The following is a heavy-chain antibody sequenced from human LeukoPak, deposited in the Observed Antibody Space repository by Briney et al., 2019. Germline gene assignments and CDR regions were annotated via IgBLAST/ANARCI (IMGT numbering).Heavy chain of an antibody. CDR1: GYTFTGYY. D-gene: IGHD3-16*02. Sequence: GASVKVSCKASGYTFTGYYMHWERQAPGQGLEWMGRINPNSGGTNYAQKFQGRVTMTRDTSISTAYMELSRLRSDDTAVYYCARADGNYDYVWGSYRPFDYWGQGTLVTVSS. CDR2: INPNSGGT. V-gene: IGHV1-2*06. CDR3: ARADGNYDYVWGSYRPFDY. J-gene: IGHJ4*02.